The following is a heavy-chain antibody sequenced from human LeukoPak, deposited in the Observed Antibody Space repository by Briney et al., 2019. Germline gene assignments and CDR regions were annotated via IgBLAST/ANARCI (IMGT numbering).Heavy chain of an antibody. CDR1: GFTFSSYA. J-gene: IGHJ3*02. CDR2: ISGSGDST. V-gene: IGHV3-23*01. Sequence: GGSLRLSCAASGFTFSSYAMNWVRQAPGKGLEWVSFISGSGDSTYYADSVKGRFTVSRDNSKNTLYLQMNSLRAEDTAVYYCAKGVRALTDHDAFDIWGQGTMVTVSS. D-gene: IGHD3-3*02. CDR3: AKGVRALTDHDAFDI.